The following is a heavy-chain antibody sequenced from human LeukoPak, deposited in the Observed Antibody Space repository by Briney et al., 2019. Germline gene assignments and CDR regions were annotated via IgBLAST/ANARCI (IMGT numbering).Heavy chain of an antibody. Sequence: GASVKVSCKASGYTFTSYAMNWVRQAPRQGLEWMGWINTNTGNPTYAQGFTGRFVFSLDTSVSTAYLQISSLKAEDTAVYYCARVGLPRYYYYMDVWGKGATVTVSS. V-gene: IGHV7-4-1*02. CDR2: INTNTGNP. D-gene: IGHD2/OR15-2a*01. CDR1: GYTFTSYA. CDR3: ARVGLPRYYYYMDV. J-gene: IGHJ6*03.